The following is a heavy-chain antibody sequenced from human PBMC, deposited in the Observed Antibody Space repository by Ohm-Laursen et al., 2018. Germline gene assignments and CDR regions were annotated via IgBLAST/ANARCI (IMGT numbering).Heavy chain of an antibody. CDR1: GFTFSSYA. Sequence: SLRLSCAPSGFTFSSYAMSWVRQTPGKRLEWVSAISGSGGSTYYGDTVKGRFTISRDNSKNTLFLQMNSLAAEDTAVYYCVKDRHFPDSGGWYDYWGQGSLVTVSS. V-gene: IGHV3-23*01. D-gene: IGHD6-19*01. CDR2: ISGSGGST. CDR3: VKDRHFPDSGGWYDY. J-gene: IGHJ4*02.